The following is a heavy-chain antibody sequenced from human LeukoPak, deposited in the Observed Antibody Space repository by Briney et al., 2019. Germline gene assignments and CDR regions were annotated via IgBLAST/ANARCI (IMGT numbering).Heavy chain of an antibody. J-gene: IGHJ5*02. Sequence: GGSLRLSCAASGCTFSSYWMHWVRQPPGKGLVWVSRINSDGSSTSYAYSVKGRFTISRDNAKNTLYLQMNSLRAEDTAVYYCARETGWGGWFDPWGQGTLVTVSS. CDR1: GCTFSSYW. CDR3: ARETGWGGWFDP. D-gene: IGHD6-19*01. CDR2: INSDGSST. V-gene: IGHV3-74*01.